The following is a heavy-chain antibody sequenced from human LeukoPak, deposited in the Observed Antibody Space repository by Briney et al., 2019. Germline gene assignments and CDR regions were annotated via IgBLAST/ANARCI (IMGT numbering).Heavy chain of an antibody. CDR3: ARASAPGGGSCYY. Sequence: ASVKVPCKASGYTFISYYMHWVRQAPGQGLEWMGIINPSGGSTTYAQKFQGRVTMTRDTSTSTVSMELSSLRSEDTAVYYCARASAPGGGSCYYWGQGTLVTVSS. V-gene: IGHV1-46*01. CDR2: INPSGGST. D-gene: IGHD2-15*01. J-gene: IGHJ4*02. CDR1: GYTFISYY.